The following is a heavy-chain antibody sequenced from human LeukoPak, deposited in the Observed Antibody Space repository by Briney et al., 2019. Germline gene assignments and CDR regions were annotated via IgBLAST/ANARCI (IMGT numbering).Heavy chain of an antibody. D-gene: IGHD3-22*01. CDR2: ISSSSSYI. Sequence: GGSLRLSCAASGFXFXSYSMNWVRQAPXXGXXWVSSISSSSSYIYYADSVKGRFTISRDNAKNSLYLQMNSLRAEDTAVYYCARAPLDYYDSSGYTPVDYWGQGTLVTVSS. CDR1: GFXFXSYS. V-gene: IGHV3-21*01. J-gene: IGHJ4*02. CDR3: ARAPLDYYDSSGYTPVDY.